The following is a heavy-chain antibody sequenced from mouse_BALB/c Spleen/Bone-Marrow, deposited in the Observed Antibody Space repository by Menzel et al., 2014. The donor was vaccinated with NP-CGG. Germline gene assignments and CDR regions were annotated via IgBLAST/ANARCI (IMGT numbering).Heavy chain of an antibody. CDR2: IYPGGGDT. Sequence: QVQLKQSGAELVRPGSSVKISCKASGYAFSSYWMNWVKQRPGQGLEWIGQIYPGGGDTNYNGNFKGKATLTADKSSSTAYVQLSSLTSEDSAVYFCARWYRDPHFAMDYWGPGTSVTVSS. CDR1: GYAFSSYW. CDR3: ARWYRDPHFAMDY. D-gene: IGHD2-14*01. V-gene: IGHV1-80*01. J-gene: IGHJ4*01.